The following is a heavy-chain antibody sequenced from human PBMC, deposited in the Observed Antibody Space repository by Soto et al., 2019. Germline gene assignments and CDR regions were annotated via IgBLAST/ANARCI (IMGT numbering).Heavy chain of an antibody. CDR1: GGTFSSHT. CDR2: IIPILGIT. J-gene: IGHJ6*02. D-gene: IGHD1-26*01. Sequence: QVQLVQSGAEVKKPGSSVKVSCKASGGTFSSHTINWVRQAPGQGLEWMGRIIPILGITNYAQRFQGRVTIIADKITSTAYKELSSLRSEDTAVYYCAKDGGSGDDYYYYDVDVWGQGTTVTVSS. CDR3: AKDGGSGDDYYYYDVDV. V-gene: IGHV1-69*08.